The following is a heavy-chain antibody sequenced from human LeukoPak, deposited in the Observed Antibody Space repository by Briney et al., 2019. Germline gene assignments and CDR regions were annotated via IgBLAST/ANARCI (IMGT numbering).Heavy chain of an antibody. CDR2: ISSDGSIK. CDR1: KFAFSHYG. CDR3: VKEYHSRGFGAYFDY. Sequence: GGSLRLSCTASKFAFSHYGMQWVRQAPGKGLEWVAVISSDGSIKVYADSVKGRFTLSRDNSINTVDLQMNSLRAEDTAVYYCVKEYHSRGFGAYFDYWGQGTLVTVSS. J-gene: IGHJ4*02. V-gene: IGHV3-30*18. D-gene: IGHD3-3*01.